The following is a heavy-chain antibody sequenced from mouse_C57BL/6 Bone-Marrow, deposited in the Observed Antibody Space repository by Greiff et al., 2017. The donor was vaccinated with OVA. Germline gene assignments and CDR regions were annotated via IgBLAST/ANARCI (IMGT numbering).Heavy chain of an antibody. CDR3: ARSSYDSYAMDY. V-gene: IGHV1-64*01. D-gene: IGHD2-10*01. J-gene: IGHJ4*01. CDR1: GYTFTSYW. Sequence: QVQLQQPGAELVKPGASVKLSCKASGYTFTSYWMHWVKQRPGQGLEWIGMIHPNSGSTNYNEKFTSKATLTVDKSSSTAYMQLSSLTSEDSAVYYCARSSYDSYAMDYWGQGTSVTVSS. CDR2: IHPNSGST.